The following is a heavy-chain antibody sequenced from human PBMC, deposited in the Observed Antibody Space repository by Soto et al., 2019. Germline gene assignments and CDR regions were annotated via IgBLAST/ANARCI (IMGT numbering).Heavy chain of an antibody. D-gene: IGHD3-3*01. V-gene: IGHV2-5*02. Sequence: QITLKESGPTLVKPTQTLTLTCTFSGFSLSTSGVGVGWIRQPPGKALEWLALIYWDDDKRYSPSLKSRLTIPKDTPKNQVVLKMTNIDPVDTATYYCPHIQTNDFWSGYYTAYFDYWGQGTLVTVSS. J-gene: IGHJ4*02. CDR3: PHIQTNDFWSGYYTAYFDY. CDR2: IYWDDDK. CDR1: GFSLSTSGVG.